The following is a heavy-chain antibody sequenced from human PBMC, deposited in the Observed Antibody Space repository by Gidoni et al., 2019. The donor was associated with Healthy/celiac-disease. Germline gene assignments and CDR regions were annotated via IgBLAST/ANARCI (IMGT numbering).Heavy chain of an antibody. CDR3: ARPHYYYYYIDV. CDR1: AGSISTRSYY. CDR2: FYYSGGT. Sequence: QLQLQESGPGLVRPSETLSLTCTVSAGSISTRSYYWAWIRQPPGKGLEWIGSFYYSGGTYHNPSLNSRVTISVDTSKNQFSLKLSSVTAADTAVYYCARPHYYYYYIDVWGKGTTVTVSS. V-gene: IGHV4-39*01. J-gene: IGHJ6*03.